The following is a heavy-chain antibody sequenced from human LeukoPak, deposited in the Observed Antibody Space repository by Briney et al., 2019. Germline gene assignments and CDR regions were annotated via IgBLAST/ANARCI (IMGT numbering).Heavy chain of an antibody. V-gene: IGHV3-23*01. J-gene: IGHJ4*02. Sequence: PGGSLRLPCAASGFTFSSYAMSWVRQAPGKGLEWVSAISGSGGSTYYADSVKGRFTISRDNSKNTVSLQMNSLRPEDTAVYYCAKEAAGSWTGYFDYWGQGTLVTVSS. CDR1: GFTFSSYA. CDR3: AKEAAGSWTGYFDY. D-gene: IGHD6-13*01. CDR2: ISGSGGST.